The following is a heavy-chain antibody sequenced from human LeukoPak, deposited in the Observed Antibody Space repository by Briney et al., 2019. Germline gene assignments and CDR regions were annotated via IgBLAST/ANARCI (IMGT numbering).Heavy chain of an antibody. V-gene: IGHV3-48*01. CDR2: ISSSSSTI. J-gene: IGHJ4*02. D-gene: IGHD6-13*01. Sequence: GGSLRLSCAASGFTFSSYSMNWVRQAPGKGLEWVSYISSSSSTIYYADSVKGRFTISRDNSKNTLYLQMNSLRAEDTAVYYCARMVGYSSSWYPYYFDYWGQGTLVTVSS. CDR1: GFTFSSYS. CDR3: ARMVGYSSSWYPYYFDY.